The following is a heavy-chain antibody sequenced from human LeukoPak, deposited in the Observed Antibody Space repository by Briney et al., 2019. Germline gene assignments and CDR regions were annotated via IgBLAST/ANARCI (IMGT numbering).Heavy chain of an antibody. CDR1: GFTFSSYS. D-gene: IGHD3-10*02. CDR2: ISSSSNYI. V-gene: IGHV3-21*01. CDR3: AELGITMIGGV. J-gene: IGHJ6*04. Sequence: GGSLRLSCAASGFTFSSYSMNWVRQAPGKGLVWVSSISSSSNYIYYADSVKDRFTISRDNAKNSLYLQMNSLRAEDTAVYYCAELGITMIGGVWGKGTTVTISS.